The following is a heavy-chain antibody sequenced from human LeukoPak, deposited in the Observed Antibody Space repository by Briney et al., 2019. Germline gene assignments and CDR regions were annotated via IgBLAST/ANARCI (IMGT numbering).Heavy chain of an antibody. CDR2: INHSGST. CDR1: GGSFSGYY. CDR3: ARNTLRRYSSSWYGGYDY. Sequence: SETLSLTCAVYGGSFSGYYWSWIRQPPGKGLEWIGEINHSGSTNYNPSLKSRVTISVDTSKNQFSLKLSSVTAADTALYYCARNTLRRYSSSWYGGYDYWGQGTLVTVSS. D-gene: IGHD6-13*01. V-gene: IGHV4-34*01. J-gene: IGHJ4*02.